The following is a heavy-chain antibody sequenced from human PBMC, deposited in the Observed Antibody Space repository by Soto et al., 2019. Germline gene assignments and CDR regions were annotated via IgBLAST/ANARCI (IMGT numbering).Heavy chain of an antibody. Sequence: GECLTSSCTCAGYTFTRFSITWVRQMPGKGLEWLGRIDPSDSYTNYGPSFQGHVTISADKSISTAYLQWGSLKASDTAMYYCARHVPYSSGWYYFDYWGQGTLVTVSS. V-gene: IGHV5-10-1*01. CDR3: ARHVPYSSGWYYFDY. J-gene: IGHJ4*02. D-gene: IGHD6-19*01. CDR1: GYTFTRFS. CDR2: IDPSDSYT.